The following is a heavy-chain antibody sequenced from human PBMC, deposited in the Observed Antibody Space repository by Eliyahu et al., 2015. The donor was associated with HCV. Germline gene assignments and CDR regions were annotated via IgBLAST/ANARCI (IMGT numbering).Heavy chain of an antibody. D-gene: IGHD2-15*01. CDR3: VKDVGGAGDFEY. CDR2: INPSSTNT. CDR1: GFTFSDYG. Sequence: EVQVLESGGGLVQPEGSLRLSCTASGFTFSDYGMSWVRQAPGTGLEWVSTINPSSTNTHYADSVKGRFTISRDNSKNTLYLQMNSLRAEDTAVYFCVKDVGGAGDFEYWGQGTLVTVSS. V-gene: IGHV3-23*01. J-gene: IGHJ4*02.